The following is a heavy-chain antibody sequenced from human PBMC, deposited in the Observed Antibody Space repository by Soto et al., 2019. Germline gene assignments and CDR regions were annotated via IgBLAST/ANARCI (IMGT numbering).Heavy chain of an antibody. J-gene: IGHJ6*02. CDR2: ISDDGSNK. Sequence: QVQLVESGGGVVQPGRSLRLSCAASGFTFSSYGMHWVRQAPGKGLEWVAVISDDGSNKYYADSVKGRFTISRDNSKNTLYLQMNSLRAEDTAVYYCANDYSPRWEGYYDILTGYFPAYYYYGMDVWGQGTTVTVSS. CDR1: GFTFSSYG. V-gene: IGHV3-30*18. CDR3: ANDYSPRWEGYYDILTGYFPAYYYYGMDV. D-gene: IGHD3-9*01.